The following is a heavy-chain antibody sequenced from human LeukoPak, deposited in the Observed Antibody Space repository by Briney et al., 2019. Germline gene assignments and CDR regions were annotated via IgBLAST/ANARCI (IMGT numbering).Heavy chain of an antibody. CDR2: ISSSGSTI. J-gene: IGHJ4*02. CDR3: ARDRLDGCSSTSCYSD. V-gene: IGHV3-48*03. D-gene: IGHD2-2*01. Sequence: GGSLRLSCAASGFTFGSYEMNWVRQAPGKGLEWVSYISSSGSTIYYADSVKGRFTISRDNAKNSLYLQMNSLRAEDTAVYYCARDRLDGCSSTSCYSDWGQGTLVTVSS. CDR1: GFTFGSYE.